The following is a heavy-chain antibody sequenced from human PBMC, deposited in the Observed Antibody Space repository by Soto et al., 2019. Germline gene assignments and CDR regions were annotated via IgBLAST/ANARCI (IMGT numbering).Heavy chain of an antibody. CDR3: ARETLGYCSGGSCYGMDV. CDR2: IWYDGSNK. Sequence: QVQLVESGGGVVQPGRSLRLSCAASGFTFSSYGMHWVRQAPGKGLEWVAVIWYDGSNKYYADSVNGRFTISRDNSKNTLYLQMNSLRAEDTAVYYCARETLGYCSGGSCYGMDVWGQGTTVTVSS. V-gene: IGHV3-33*01. D-gene: IGHD2-15*01. J-gene: IGHJ6*02. CDR1: GFTFSSYG.